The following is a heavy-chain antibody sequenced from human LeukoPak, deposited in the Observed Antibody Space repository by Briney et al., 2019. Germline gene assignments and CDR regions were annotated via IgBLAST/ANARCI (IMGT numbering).Heavy chain of an antibody. CDR2: ISSGSNYI. J-gene: IGHJ4*02. CDR3: ASQYDSSGYYWIDPDY. V-gene: IGHV3-21*01. CDR1: GFNFSDYS. D-gene: IGHD3-22*01. Sequence: GGSLRLSCAASGFNFSDYSMNWVRQAPGKGLEWVSSISSGSNYIYYADSVKGRFTISRDNAKNSLYLQMNSLRAEDTAVYYCASQYDSSGYYWIDPDYWGQGTLVTVSS.